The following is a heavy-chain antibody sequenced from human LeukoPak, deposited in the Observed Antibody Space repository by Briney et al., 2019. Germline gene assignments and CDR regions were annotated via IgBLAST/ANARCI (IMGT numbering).Heavy chain of an antibody. CDR1: GGSFSGYY. CDR2: INHSGST. J-gene: IGHJ4*02. D-gene: IGHD4-11*01. Sequence: SETLSLTCAVYGGSFSGYYWSWIRQPPGKGLEWIGEINHSGSTNYNPSLKSRVTISVDTSKNQFSLKLSSVTAADTAVYYCARVYSTADYWGQGTLVTVSS. V-gene: IGHV4-34*01. CDR3: ARVYSTADY.